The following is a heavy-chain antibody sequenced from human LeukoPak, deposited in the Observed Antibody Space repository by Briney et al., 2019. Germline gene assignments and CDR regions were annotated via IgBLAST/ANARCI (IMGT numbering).Heavy chain of an antibody. D-gene: IGHD6-13*01. J-gene: IGHJ4*02. Sequence: SETLSLTCTVSGYSISSGYYWGWIRQPPGKGLEWIGSIHHSGSTYYNPTLKSRVTVSVDTFKTQISLTLSSVTAAETAVYYCARDRFGMSATGTDFDYWGQGILVTVSP. V-gene: IGHV4-38-2*02. CDR1: GYSISSGYY. CDR3: ARDRFGMSATGTDFDY. CDR2: IHHSGST.